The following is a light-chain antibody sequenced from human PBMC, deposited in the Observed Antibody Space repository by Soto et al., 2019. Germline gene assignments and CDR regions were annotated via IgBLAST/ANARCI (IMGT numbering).Light chain of an antibody. CDR1: SSDVGSYNR. CDR3: NSYTTSSTYV. CDR2: EVS. J-gene: IGLJ1*01. V-gene: IGLV2-14*01. Sequence: QSALTQPASVSGSPGQSITISCTGTSSDVGSYNRVSWYQQPPGTAPKLMIYEVSNRPSGVSSRFSGSKSGNTASLTISGLQADDEADYYCNSYTTSSTYVFGTGTKLTVL.